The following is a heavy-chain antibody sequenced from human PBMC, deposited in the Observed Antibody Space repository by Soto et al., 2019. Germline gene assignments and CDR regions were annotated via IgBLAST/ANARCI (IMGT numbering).Heavy chain of an antibody. Sequence: GGSLRLSCAASGFTFSSYGMHWVRQAPGKGLEWVAVIWYDGSNKYYADSVKGRFTISRDNSKNTLYLQMNSLRAEDTAVYYCARSSFTTQGYDFDYWGQGTLVTVSS. J-gene: IGHJ4*02. CDR1: GFTFSSYG. CDR2: IWYDGSNK. V-gene: IGHV3-33*01. CDR3: ARSSFTTQGYDFDY. D-gene: IGHD4-17*01.